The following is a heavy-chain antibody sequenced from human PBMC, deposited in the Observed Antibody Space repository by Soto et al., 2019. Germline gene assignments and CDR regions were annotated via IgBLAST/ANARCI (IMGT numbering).Heavy chain of an antibody. CDR2: FNPSGLST. Sequence: QVHLVQSGAEVKKPGASVNVSCQASGSITNHHMHWVRQAPGQGLEWMGIFNPSGLSTTYAQKFQGRVTITRDTSTSTVYMELSSLTSEDTAVYLCAKVTPRGPIAVAGPLGSWGQGTLVIVSS. CDR3: AKVTPRGPIAVAGPLGS. J-gene: IGHJ4*02. D-gene: IGHD6-19*01. V-gene: IGHV1-46*01. CDR1: GSITNHH.